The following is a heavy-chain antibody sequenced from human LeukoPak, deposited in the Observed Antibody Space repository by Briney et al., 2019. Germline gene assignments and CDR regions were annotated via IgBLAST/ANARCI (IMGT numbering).Heavy chain of an antibody. CDR3: ARHVYRYYHRSDFDY. Sequence: SETLSLTCTVSGGSISSSSYYWGWIRQPPGKGLEWVGGIYYSGSTYYNPSLKSRVTISVDTSKNQFSLKLSSVTAADTAVYYCARHVYRYYHRSDFDYWGQGTLVTVSS. V-gene: IGHV4-39*01. CDR2: IYYSGST. CDR1: GGSISSSSYY. J-gene: IGHJ4*02. D-gene: IGHD1-26*01.